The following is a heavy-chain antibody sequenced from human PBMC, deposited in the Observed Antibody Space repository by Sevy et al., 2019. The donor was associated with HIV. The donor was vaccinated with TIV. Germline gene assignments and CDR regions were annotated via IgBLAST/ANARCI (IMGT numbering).Heavy chain of an antibody. Sequence: GGSLRLSCAASGFTFSNYAMSWVRQAPGKGLEWISTFSFGCGKINYADSVKGRFTISRDNSKNTLYLQMNSLRAEDTTLYYCAREGCSKPHDYWGQGTLVTVSS. CDR2: FSFGCGKI. CDR1: GFTFSNYA. D-gene: IGHD2-2*01. CDR3: AREGCSKPHDY. J-gene: IGHJ4*02. V-gene: IGHV3-23*01.